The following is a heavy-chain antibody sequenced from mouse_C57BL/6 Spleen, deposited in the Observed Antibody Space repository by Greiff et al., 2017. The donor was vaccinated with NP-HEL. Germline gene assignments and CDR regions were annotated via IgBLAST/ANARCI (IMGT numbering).Heavy chain of an antibody. D-gene: IGHD2-1*01. Sequence: EVKVEESGGGLVKPGGSLKLSCAASGFTFSSYAMSWVRQTPEKRLEWVATISDGGSYTYYPDNVKGRFTISRDNAKNNLYLQLSHLKSEDTAMYYCARDSAPIGNGIYYYAMDYWGQGTSVTVSS. CDR1: GFTFSSYA. CDR3: ARDSAPIGNGIYYYAMDY. J-gene: IGHJ4*01. CDR2: ISDGGSYT. V-gene: IGHV5-4*01.